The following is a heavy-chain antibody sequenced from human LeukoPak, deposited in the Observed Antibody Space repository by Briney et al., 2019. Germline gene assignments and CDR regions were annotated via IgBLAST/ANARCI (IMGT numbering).Heavy chain of an antibody. D-gene: IGHD3-22*01. J-gene: IGHJ2*01. CDR3: ARGFRYYYDSSGPFFDL. CDR2: INHSGST. Sequence: SETLSLTCAVYGGSFSGYYWSWIRQPPGKGLEWIGEINHSGSTNYDPSLKSRVTISVDTSKNQFSLKLSSVTAADTAVYYCARGFRYYYDSSGPFFDLWGRGTLVTVSS. CDR1: GGSFSGYY. V-gene: IGHV4-34*01.